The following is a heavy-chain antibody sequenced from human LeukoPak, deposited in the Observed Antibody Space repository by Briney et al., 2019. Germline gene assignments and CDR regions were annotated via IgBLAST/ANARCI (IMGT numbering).Heavy chain of an antibody. Sequence: GASVKVSCKASGYTFTSYYMHWVRQAPGQGLEWMGGIIPIFGTANYAQKFQGRVTITADKSTSTAYMELSSLRSEDTAVYYCARATVAGTDYWGQGTLVTVSS. D-gene: IGHD6-19*01. CDR3: ARATVAGTDY. V-gene: IGHV1-69*06. J-gene: IGHJ4*02. CDR1: GYTFTSYY. CDR2: IIPIFGTA.